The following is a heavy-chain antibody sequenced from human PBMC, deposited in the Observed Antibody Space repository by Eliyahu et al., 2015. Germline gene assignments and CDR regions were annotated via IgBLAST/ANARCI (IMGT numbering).Heavy chain of an antibody. V-gene: IGHV3-23*01. CDR3: AKPICSSTSCYDHDAFDI. CDR1: GFXFXXYA. CDR2: ISGSGGST. D-gene: IGHD2-2*01. J-gene: IGHJ3*02. Sequence: EVQLLESGGGLVQPGGSLXLSCAASGFXFXXYAXSWVRQAPGKGLEWVSAISGSGGSTYYADSVKGRFTISRDNSKNTLYLQMNSLRAEDTAVYYCAKPICSSTSCYDHDAFDIWGQGTMVTVSS.